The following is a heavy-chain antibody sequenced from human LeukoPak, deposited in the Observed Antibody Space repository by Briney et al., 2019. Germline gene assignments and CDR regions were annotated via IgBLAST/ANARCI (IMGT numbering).Heavy chain of an antibody. D-gene: IGHD2-15*01. J-gene: IGHJ4*02. V-gene: IGHV3-7*01. CDR1: GFTFSHFW. CDR2: IKKTGSET. CDR3: AREDGYCSGGNCYSYFDS. Sequence: GGSLRLSCAASGFTFSHFWMSWVRQAPGKGLGWVAYIKKTGSETYYVDSVKGRFTITRDNTRNSLFLQMYSLRAEDTAMYFCAREDGYCSGGNCYSYFDSWGQGTLVTVSS.